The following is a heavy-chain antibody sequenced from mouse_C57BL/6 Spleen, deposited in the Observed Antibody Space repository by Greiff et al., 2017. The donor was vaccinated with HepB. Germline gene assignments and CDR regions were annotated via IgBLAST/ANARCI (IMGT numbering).Heavy chain of an antibody. CDR1: GYTFTDYY. D-gene: IGHD4-1*01. CDR3: TRGRTGAYFDV. Sequence: QVQLKESGAELVRPGASVKLSCKASGYTFTDYYINWVKQRPGQGLEWIARIYPGSGNTYYNEKFKGKATLTAEKSSSTAYMQLSSLTSEDSAVYGCTRGRTGAYFDVWGTGTTVTVSS. J-gene: IGHJ1*03. V-gene: IGHV1-76*01. CDR2: IYPGSGNT.